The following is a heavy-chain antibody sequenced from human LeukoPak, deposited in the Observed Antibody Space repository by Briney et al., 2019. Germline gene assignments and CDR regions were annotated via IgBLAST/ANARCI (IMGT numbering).Heavy chain of an antibody. D-gene: IGHD3-22*01. CDR1: GFTVSNSF. Sequence: PGGSLRLSCAASGFTVSNSFMSWVRQAPGKGLEWVSVIYTGGSTYYADSVKGRFTIYRDNSKNTLYLQMNSLRAEDTAVYYCARKDYYDSSGYSDWGQGTLVTVSS. CDR2: IYTGGST. CDR3: ARKDYYDSSGYSD. V-gene: IGHV3-66*01. J-gene: IGHJ4*02.